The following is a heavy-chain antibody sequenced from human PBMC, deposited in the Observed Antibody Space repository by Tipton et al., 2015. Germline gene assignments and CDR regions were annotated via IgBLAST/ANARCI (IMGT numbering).Heavy chain of an antibody. Sequence: TLSLTCTVSGGSISSRNYYWGWIRQPPGMGLEWIGTIYYSGSTFYNPSLKSRVTISVDTSKNQFSLKLSSVTAAGTAVYYCARRIAAAHADYWGQGTLVTVSS. J-gene: IGHJ4*02. CDR3: ARRIAAAHADY. V-gene: IGHV4-39*01. CDR2: IYYSGST. D-gene: IGHD6-13*01. CDR1: GGSISSRNYY.